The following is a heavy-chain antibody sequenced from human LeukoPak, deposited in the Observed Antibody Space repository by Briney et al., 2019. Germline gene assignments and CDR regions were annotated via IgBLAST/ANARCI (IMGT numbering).Heavy chain of an antibody. CDR3: AKDFPAYCGGDCYSPKPLDY. Sequence: GGSLRLSCAASGFTFSSYAMNWVRQAPGKGLEWVSAISGSGGSTYYADSVKGRFTISRDNSKNTLYLQMNSLRAEDTAVYYCAKDFPAYCGGDCYSPKPLDYWGQGTLVTVSS. CDR2: ISGSGGST. CDR1: GFTFSSYA. D-gene: IGHD2-21*02. J-gene: IGHJ4*02. V-gene: IGHV3-23*01.